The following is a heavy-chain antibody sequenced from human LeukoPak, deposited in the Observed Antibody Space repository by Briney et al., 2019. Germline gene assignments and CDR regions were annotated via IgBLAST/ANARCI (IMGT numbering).Heavy chain of an antibody. Sequence: ASVKVSCKGSGYTFTDYYMHWVQQAPGKGLEWMGLVDPEDGKTIYAEKIQGRVTITADTSTDTAYMELSSLRSEDTAVYYCATMGEWFSWGQGTLVTVSS. V-gene: IGHV1-69-2*01. D-gene: IGHD3-3*01. CDR1: GYTFTDYY. CDR2: VDPEDGKT. CDR3: ATMGEWFS. J-gene: IGHJ4*02.